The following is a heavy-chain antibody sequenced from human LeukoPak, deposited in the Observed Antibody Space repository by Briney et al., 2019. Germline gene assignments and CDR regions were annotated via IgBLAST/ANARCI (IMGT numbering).Heavy chain of an antibody. CDR1: GYTFTSYG. CDR2: ISAYNGNT. V-gene: IGHV1-18*01. J-gene: IGHJ4*02. Sequence: ASVKVSCTASGYTFTSYGISWVRQAPGQGLEWMGWISAYNGNTNYAQKLQGRVTMTTDTSTSTAYMELRSLRSDDAAVYYCARDLGPVYSSSWNPEVQYYFDYWGQGTLVTVSS. CDR3: ARDLGPVYSSSWNPEVQYYFDY. D-gene: IGHD6-13*01.